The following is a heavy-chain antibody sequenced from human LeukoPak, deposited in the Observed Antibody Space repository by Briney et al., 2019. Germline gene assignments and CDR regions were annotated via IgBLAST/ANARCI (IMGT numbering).Heavy chain of an antibody. CDR2: IYNSGNT. J-gene: IGHJ3*02. CDR3: ARDSPFSDALDI. Sequence: SGTLSLTCTVSGDSIIGSYYWSWIRQPAGKGLEWIGRIYNSGNTNYNPSLQSRATMSVDTSKNQFSLNLRSGTAADTAVYYCARDSPFSDALDIWGQGTMVTVSS. CDR1: GDSIIGSYY. V-gene: IGHV4-4*07.